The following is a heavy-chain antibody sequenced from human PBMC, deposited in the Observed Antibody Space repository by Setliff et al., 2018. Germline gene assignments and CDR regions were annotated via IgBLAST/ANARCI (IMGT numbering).Heavy chain of an antibody. J-gene: IGHJ4*02. CDR3: ALIAVRGY. D-gene: IGHD6-19*01. CDR2: IRYDGTTE. V-gene: IGHV3-30*02. Sequence: PGGSLRLSCAASGFSFGGHDMHWVRQAPGKGLEWVAFIRYDGTTESYADSVRGRFTISRDNSKNSLYLQMNSLRAEDTAVYYCALIAVRGYWGQGTLVTVSS. CDR1: GFSFGGHD.